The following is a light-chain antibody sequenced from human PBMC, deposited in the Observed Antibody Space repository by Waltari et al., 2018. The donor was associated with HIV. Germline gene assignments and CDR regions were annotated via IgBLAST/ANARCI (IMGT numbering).Light chain of an antibody. J-gene: IGLJ2*01. V-gene: IGLV3-1*01. CDR3: LAWDSSTVI. Sequence: SYELTQPPSVSVSPGQTATITCSGYNFGHRYVCWYEQKPGQPPLLVIYDDTTRPSGIPERFSGSNSVNTATLTISGTQAVDEADYYCLAWDSSTVIFGGGTRLTVL. CDR1: NFGHRY. CDR2: DDT.